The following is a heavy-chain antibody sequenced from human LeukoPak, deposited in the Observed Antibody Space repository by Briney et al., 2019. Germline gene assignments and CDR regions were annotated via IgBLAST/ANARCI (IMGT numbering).Heavy chain of an antibody. CDR1: GYTFTSYA. CDR3: ASGTLGATYAFDI. CDR2: INTNTGNP. V-gene: IGHV7-4-1*02. D-gene: IGHD1-26*01. J-gene: IGHJ3*02. Sequence: ASVNVSCKASGYTFTSYAMNWVRQAPGQGLEWMGWINTNTGNPTYAQGFTGRFVFSLDTSDSTAYLQISSLKAEDTAVYYCASGTLGATYAFDIWGQGTMVTVSS.